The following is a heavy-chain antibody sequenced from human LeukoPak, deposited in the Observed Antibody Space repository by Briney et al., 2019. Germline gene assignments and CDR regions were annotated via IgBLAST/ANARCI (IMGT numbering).Heavy chain of an antibody. Sequence: PSETLSLTCAVYGGSFSGYYWSWIRQPPGKGLEWIGEINHSGSTNYNPSLKSRVTISVDTSKNRFSLKLSSVTAADTAVYYCARGVCPSYDFWSGYYTGIAHYYYYMDVWGKGTTVTVSS. CDR1: GGSFSGYY. CDR3: ARGVCPSYDFWSGYYTGIAHYYYYMDV. CDR2: INHSGST. D-gene: IGHD3-3*01. J-gene: IGHJ6*03. V-gene: IGHV4-34*01.